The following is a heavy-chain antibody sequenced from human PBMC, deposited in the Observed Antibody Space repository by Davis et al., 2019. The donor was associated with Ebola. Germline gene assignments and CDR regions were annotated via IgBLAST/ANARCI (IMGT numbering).Heavy chain of an antibody. CDR3: ARDGGQYSGYDSFDY. Sequence: PGGSLRLSCAASGFTFSSYSMNWVRQAPGKGLEWVSYISSSSSYIYYADSVKGRFTISRDNAKNSLYLQMNSLRAEDTAVYYCARDGGQYSGYDSFDYWGQGTLVTVSS. CDR2: ISSSSSYI. CDR1: GFTFSSYS. J-gene: IGHJ4*02. V-gene: IGHV3-21*05. D-gene: IGHD5-12*01.